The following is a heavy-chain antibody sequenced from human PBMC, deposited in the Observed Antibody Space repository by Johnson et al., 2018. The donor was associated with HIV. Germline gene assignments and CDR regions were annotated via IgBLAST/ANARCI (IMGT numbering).Heavy chain of an antibody. D-gene: IGHD3-22*01. V-gene: IGHV3-66*01. J-gene: IGHJ3*02. Sequence: MLLVESGGGLVQPGGSLRLSCAASGFTVSSNYMSWVRQAPGKGLEWVSVIYSGGSTYYADSVTGRFTISRDNSKNTLYLQMNSLRAEDTAVYYCAKEPVVVIHAGGAFDIWGQGTMVTVSS. CDR3: AKEPVVVIHAGGAFDI. CDR2: IYSGGST. CDR1: GFTVSSNY.